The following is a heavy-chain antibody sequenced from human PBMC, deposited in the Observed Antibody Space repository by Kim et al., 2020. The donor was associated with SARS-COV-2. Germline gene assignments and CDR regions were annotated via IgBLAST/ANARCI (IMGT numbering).Heavy chain of an antibody. V-gene: IGHV3-23*01. CDR2: ISGSGGST. CDR1: GFTFSSYA. J-gene: IGHJ4*02. CDR3: AKDLVSGSYYKAPPDY. D-gene: IGHD3-10*01. Sequence: GGSLRLSCAASGFTFSSYAMSWVRQAPGKGLEWVSAISGSGGSTYYADSVKGRFTISRDNSKNTLYLQMNSLRAEDTAVYYCAKDLVSGSYYKAPPDYWGQGTLVTVSS.